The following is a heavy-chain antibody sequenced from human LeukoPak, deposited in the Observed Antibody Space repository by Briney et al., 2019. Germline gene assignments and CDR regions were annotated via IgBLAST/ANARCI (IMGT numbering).Heavy chain of an antibody. CDR3: AKDTSIAVAGPVDY. Sequence: PGGSLRLSCAASGFTFDDYAMPWVRQAPGKGLEWVSGISWNSGSIGYADSVKGRFTISRDNAKNSLYLQMNSLRAEDTALYYCAKDTSIAVAGPVDYWGQGTLVTVSS. CDR2: ISWNSGSI. D-gene: IGHD6-19*01. CDR1: GFTFDDYA. V-gene: IGHV3-9*01. J-gene: IGHJ4*02.